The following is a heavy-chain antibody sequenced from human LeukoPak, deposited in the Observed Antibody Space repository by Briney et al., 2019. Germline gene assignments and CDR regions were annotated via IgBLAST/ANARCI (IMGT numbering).Heavy chain of an antibody. J-gene: IGHJ4*02. CDR2: SSSSSSTI. V-gene: IGHV3-11*01. CDR1: GFTLSDYY. Sequence: GGSLRLSCGASGFTLSDYYMSWIRQAPGKGLEWVSYSSSSSSTIYYADSVKGRFAISRDNAKNSLYLQMNSLRAEDTAVYYCARRRDFIDYWGQGTLVTVSS. CDR3: ARRRDFIDY. D-gene: IGHD3/OR15-3a*01.